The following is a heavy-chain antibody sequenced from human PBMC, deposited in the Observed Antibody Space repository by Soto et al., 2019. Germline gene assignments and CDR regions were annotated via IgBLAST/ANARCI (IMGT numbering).Heavy chain of an antibody. Sequence: EVQLVESGGGLVQPGGSLRLSCAASGFTFSSYSMHGVRQAPGKGLEYVSAISSNGGTTSYANSVKGRFTISRDNSKNMLYLQMGSLRAEDMAVYYCGGYSGDGIWSWGQGTLVTVSS. V-gene: IGHV3-64*01. CDR2: ISSNGGTT. CDR3: GGYSGDGIWS. D-gene: IGHD1-26*01. CDR1: GFTFSSYS. J-gene: IGHJ5*02.